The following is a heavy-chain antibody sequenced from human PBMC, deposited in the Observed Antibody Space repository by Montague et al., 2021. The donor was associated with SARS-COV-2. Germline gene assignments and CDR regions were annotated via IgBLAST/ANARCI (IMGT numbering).Heavy chain of an antibody. D-gene: IGHD4-23*01. CDR2: XDWDDDK. Sequence: PVLVKPTQTLTLTCTFSGFSLSTSGVCVGWIRQPPGKALEWLTLXDWDDDKYYSPSLKTRLTITKDTSKNQVVLTMTNMDPVDTATYYCAHSYGNTAVTQSFDYWGQGTLVTVSS. J-gene: IGHJ4*02. CDR1: GFSLSTSGVC. CDR3: AHSYGNTAVTQSFDY. V-gene: IGHV2-70*01.